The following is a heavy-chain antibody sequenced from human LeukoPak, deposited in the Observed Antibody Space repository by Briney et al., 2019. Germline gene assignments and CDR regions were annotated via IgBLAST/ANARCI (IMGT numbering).Heavy chain of an antibody. CDR2: IWYDGSNT. CDR1: GVTFTSDG. V-gene: IGHV3-33*01. J-gene: IGHJ5*02. Sequence: GRSLRLSCAVSGVTFTSDGMHWVCHGPPKGQWRGAVIWYDGSNTYYAASVKGRFTISGDNSKNTLYLQMNSLRAEDTAVYYCARQRGWLNDYNWFDPWGEGTLVTVSS. D-gene: IGHD3-22*01. CDR3: ARQRGWLNDYNWFDP.